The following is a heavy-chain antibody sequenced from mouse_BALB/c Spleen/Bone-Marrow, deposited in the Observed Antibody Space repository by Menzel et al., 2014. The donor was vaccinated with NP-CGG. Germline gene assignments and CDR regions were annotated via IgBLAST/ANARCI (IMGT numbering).Heavy chain of an antibody. Sequence: EVQGVESGGGLVKPGGSRKLSCAASGFTFSNFGMHWVRQAPEKGLEWIANISSGSSTIYYADTVKGRFTISRDNPKNTLFLQMTSLRSEDTAMYYCARRGNYHCCRSYDMDYWGQGTSVTVSS. CDR3: ARRGNYHCCRSYDMDY. D-gene: IGHD6-1*01. CDR2: ISSGSSTI. J-gene: IGHJ4*01. CDR1: GFTFSNFG. V-gene: IGHV5-17*02.